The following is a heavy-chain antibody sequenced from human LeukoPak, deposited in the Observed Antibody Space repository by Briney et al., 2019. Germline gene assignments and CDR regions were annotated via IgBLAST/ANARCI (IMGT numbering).Heavy chain of an antibody. CDR2: INPNSGGT. CDR3: ARTGVGYAFDI. CDR1: GYTFTDYY. V-gene: IGHV1-2*02. D-gene: IGHD3-10*01. J-gene: IGHJ3*02. Sequence: ASVKVSCKASGYTFTDYYMHWVRQAPGQGLEWMGWINPNSGGTNYAQKFQGRVTMTRDTSISTAYMELSSLRSEDTAVYYCARTGVGYAFDIWGQGTMVTVSS.